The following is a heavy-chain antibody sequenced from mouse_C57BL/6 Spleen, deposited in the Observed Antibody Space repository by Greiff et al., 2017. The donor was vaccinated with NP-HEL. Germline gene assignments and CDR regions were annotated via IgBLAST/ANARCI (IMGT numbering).Heavy chain of an antibody. D-gene: IGHD2-4*01. CDR2: IDPNSGGT. J-gene: IGHJ1*03. CDR3: ARSGYYDYDGEDWYFDV. Sequence: VQLQQPGAELVKPGASVKLSCKASGYTFTSYWMPWVKPRPGRGLEWIGRIDPNSGGTKYNEEFKSKATLTVDNPSSTAYMQLSSLTAEDSAVYYCARSGYYDYDGEDWYFDVWGTGTTVTVSS. V-gene: IGHV1-72*01. CDR1: GYTFTSYW.